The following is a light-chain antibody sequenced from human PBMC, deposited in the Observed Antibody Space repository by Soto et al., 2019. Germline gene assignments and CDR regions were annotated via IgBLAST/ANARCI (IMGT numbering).Light chain of an antibody. V-gene: IGKV3-11*01. CDR3: QQRSNGPLT. CDR2: DAS. Sequence: EIVLTQSPATLSLSPGERATLSCGASQSVSSYLAWYQQKPGQAPRLLIYDASNRATGIPARFSGSGSGTDFTLTISSLEPEDFAVYYCQQRSNGPLTFGGGTKVEIK. J-gene: IGKJ4*01. CDR1: QSVSSY.